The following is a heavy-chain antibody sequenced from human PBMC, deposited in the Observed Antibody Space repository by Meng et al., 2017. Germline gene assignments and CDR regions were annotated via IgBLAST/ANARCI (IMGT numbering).Heavy chain of an antibody. V-gene: IGHV3-49*03. CDR3: TRDDGGRIAMAGTLAFDY. CDR2: IRSTAYGGTT. D-gene: IGHD6-19*01. Sequence: GESLKIPCTASGFTFGDHSMSWLRQAPGKGLESVGFIRSTAYGGTTEYAASAKGRFTISRDDSKSIAYLQMNSLKTEDTPVYYCTRDDGGRIAMAGTLAFDYWGQGTLVTVSS. CDR1: GFTFGDHS. J-gene: IGHJ4*02.